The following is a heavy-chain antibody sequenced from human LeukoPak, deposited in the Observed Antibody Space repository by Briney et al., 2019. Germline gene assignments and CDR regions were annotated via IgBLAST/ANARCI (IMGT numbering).Heavy chain of an antibody. Sequence: GVSLRLSCAASGFTFSSYAMSWVRQAPGKGLEWVSAISGSGGSTYYADSVKGRFTISRDNSKNTLYLQMNSLRAEDTAVYYCAKSRFRGVIVDFDYWGQGTLVTVSS. D-gene: IGHD3-16*02. V-gene: IGHV3-23*01. CDR3: AKSRFRGVIVDFDY. CDR2: ISGSGGST. J-gene: IGHJ4*02. CDR1: GFTFSSYA.